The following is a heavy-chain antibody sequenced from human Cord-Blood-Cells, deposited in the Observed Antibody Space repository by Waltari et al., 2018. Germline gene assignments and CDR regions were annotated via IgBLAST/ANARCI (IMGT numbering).Heavy chain of an antibody. CDR3: ARRSNYYDSSGYYFDY. D-gene: IGHD3-22*01. CDR2: IILIFGTA. J-gene: IGHJ4*02. Sequence: QVQLVQSGAEVKKPGSSVKVSCKASGGTFSSYAISWVRQAPGQGLEWMGGIILIFGTANYAQKFQGRVTITADESTSTAYMELSSLRSEDTVVYYCARRSNYYDSSGYYFDYWGQGTLVTVSS. CDR1: GGTFSSYA. V-gene: IGHV1-69*01.